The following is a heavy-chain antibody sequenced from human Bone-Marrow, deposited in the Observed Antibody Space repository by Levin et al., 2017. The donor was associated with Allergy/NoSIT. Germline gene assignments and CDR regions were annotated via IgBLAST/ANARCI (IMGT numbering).Heavy chain of an antibody. V-gene: IGHV1-2*04. J-gene: IGHJ4*02. D-gene: IGHD3-3*01. CDR2: INPKSGGT. CDR1: GYTFTGYY. Sequence: PKASVKVSCKASGYTFTGYYMHWVRQAPGQGLEWMGWINPKSGGTNYAQKFQGWVTMTRDTSISTAYMELSRLGSDDTAVYYCARGLSNSFGSGWIPAYWGQGTLVTVSS. CDR3: ARGLSNSFGSGWIPAY.